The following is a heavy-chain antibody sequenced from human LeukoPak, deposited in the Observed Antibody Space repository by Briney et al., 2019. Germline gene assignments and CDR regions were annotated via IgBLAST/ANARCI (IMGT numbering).Heavy chain of an antibody. Sequence: GGSLRLLCAASGFTFSSYSMNWVRQAPGKGLEWVSYISSSSSTIYYADSVKGRFTISGDNAKNSLYLQMNSLRDEDTAVYYCASGGYSYGSHDYWRQPSLVTVSS. V-gene: IGHV3-48*02. CDR2: ISSSSSTI. J-gene: IGHJ4*02. D-gene: IGHD5-18*01. CDR1: GFTFSSYS. CDR3: ASGGYSYGSHDY.